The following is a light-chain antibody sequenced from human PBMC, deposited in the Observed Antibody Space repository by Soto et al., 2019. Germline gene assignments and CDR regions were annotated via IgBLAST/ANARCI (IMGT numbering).Light chain of an antibody. J-gene: IGLJ3*02. CDR1: SSDVGGYKY. CDR3: SSYTISNTLV. Sequence: QSALTQPASVSGSPGQSITISCTGTSSDVGGYKYVSWYQQHPGKAPKLMIFDVSIRPSGVSNRFSGSKSGNTASLTISGLQAEDEADYYCSSYTISNTLVFGGGTQLTVL. V-gene: IGLV2-14*03. CDR2: DVS.